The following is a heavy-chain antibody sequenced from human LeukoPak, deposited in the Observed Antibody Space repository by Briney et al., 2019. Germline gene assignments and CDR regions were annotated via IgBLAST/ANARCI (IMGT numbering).Heavy chain of an antibody. D-gene: IGHD3-22*01. CDR3: ARGNSDPHYYDSSGQLAPD. V-gene: IGHV4-34*01. CDR2: INHSGST. J-gene: IGHJ4*02. CDR1: GGSLSGYY. Sequence: PSETLSLTCAVYGGSLSGYYWSWIRQPPGKGLGWIGEINHSGSTNYNPSLKSRVTISVDTSKNQFSLKLSSVTAADTAVYYCARGNSDPHYYDSSGQLAPDWGQGTLVTVSS.